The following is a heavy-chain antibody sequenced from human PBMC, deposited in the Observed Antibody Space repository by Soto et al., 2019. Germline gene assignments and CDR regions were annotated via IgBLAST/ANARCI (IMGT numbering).Heavy chain of an antibody. V-gene: IGHV1-46*01. CDR3: ARSFHNYYDSSGYYFDY. CDR2: INPSGGST. D-gene: IGHD3-22*01. J-gene: IGHJ4*02. CDR1: GYTFTSYY. Sequence: ASVKVSCKASGYTFTSYYMHWVRQAPGQGLEWMGIINPSGGSTSYAQKFQGRVTMTRDTSTSTVYMELSSLRSEDTAVYYCARSFHNYYDSSGYYFDYWGQGTLVTVSS.